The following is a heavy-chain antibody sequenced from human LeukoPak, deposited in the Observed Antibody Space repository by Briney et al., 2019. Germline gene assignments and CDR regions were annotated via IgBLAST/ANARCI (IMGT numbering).Heavy chain of an antibody. J-gene: IGHJ4*02. V-gene: IGHV3-23*01. D-gene: IGHD6-13*01. CDR3: ARGSSWYGELAY. CDR2: ISGSGGST. CDR1: GFTFSSYA. Sequence: GGSLRLSCAASGFTFSSYAMSWVRQAPGKGLEWVSAISGSGGSTYYADSVKGRFSISRDNSKNTLYLQMNSLSAEDTAVYYCARGSSWYGELAYWGQGTLVTVSS.